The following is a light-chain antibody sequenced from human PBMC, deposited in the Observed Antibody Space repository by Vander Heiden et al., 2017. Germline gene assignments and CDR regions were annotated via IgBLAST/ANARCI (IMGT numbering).Light chain of an antibody. V-gene: IGKV1-39*01. CDR2: TSS. CDR3: QQSHSTPS. Sequence: DIPMTQSPSFLSASIGDTVTITCRAPQTISDSLNWYQHKPGQAPRLLIYTSSTFQRGVPSRFSGSGSGTEFTLTINGLQPEDFASYFCQQSHSTPSFGQGTKVEIK. CDR1: QTISDS. J-gene: IGKJ1*01.